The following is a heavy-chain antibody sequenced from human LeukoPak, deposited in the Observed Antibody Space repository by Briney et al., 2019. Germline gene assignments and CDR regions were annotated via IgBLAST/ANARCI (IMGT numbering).Heavy chain of an antibody. CDR2: INPSDGST. J-gene: IGHJ4*02. D-gene: IGHD2-2*01. V-gene: IGHV1-46*01. CDR1: GYTFTTYY. CDR3: ARRSHQLQSDY. Sequence: ASVKVSCKAAGYTFTTYYMHWVRQAPGQGLEWMGIINPSDGSTTYPQKFQGRVTMTRDTSTSTIYVELSSLRSEDTAVYYCARRSHQLQSDYWGQGTLVTVSS.